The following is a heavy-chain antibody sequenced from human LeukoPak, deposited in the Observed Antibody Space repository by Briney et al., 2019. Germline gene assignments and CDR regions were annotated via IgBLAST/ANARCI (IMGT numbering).Heavy chain of an antibody. CDR2: IRYDGSNK. D-gene: IGHD3-9*01. V-gene: IGHV3-30*02. Sequence: GGSLRLSCAASGFTFSSYGMHWVRQAPGKGLEWVAFIRYDGSNKYYADSVKGRFTISRDNAKDSLYLQMNSLRAEDTAVYYCTTELRYFDWLLDSHFDYWGQGTLVAVSS. J-gene: IGHJ4*02. CDR3: TTELRYFDWLLDSHFDY. CDR1: GFTFSSYG.